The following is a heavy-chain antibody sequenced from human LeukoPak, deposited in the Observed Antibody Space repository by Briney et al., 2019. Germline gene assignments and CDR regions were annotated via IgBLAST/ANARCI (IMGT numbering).Heavy chain of an antibody. CDR3: ARLQASPYSFDY. CDR2: IYHSGST. V-gene: IGHV4-38-2*01. CDR1: GYSISSGYY. Sequence: PSETLSLTCAVSGYSISSGYYWGWIRQPPGKGLEWIGSIYHSGSTYYNPSLKSRVTISVDTSKNQFSLKLSSVTAADTAVYYCARLQASPYSFDYRGQGTLVTVSS. J-gene: IGHJ4*02.